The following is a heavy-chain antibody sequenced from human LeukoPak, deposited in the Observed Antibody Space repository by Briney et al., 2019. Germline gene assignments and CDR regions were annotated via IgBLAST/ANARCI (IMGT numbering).Heavy chain of an antibody. J-gene: IGHJ4*02. CDR2: ISWNSGSI. D-gene: IGHD4-17*01. CDR3: AKDHDYGATLPDY. V-gene: IGHV3-9*01. Sequence: GGSLRLSCAASGFTFDDYAMHWVRQAPGKGLEWVSGISWNSGSIGYADSVKGRFTISRDNAKNSLYLQMNSLRAEDTALYYCAKDHDYGATLPDYWGQGTLVTVSS. CDR1: GFTFDDYA.